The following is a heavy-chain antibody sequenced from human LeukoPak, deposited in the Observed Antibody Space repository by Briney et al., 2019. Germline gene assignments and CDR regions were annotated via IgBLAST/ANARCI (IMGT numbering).Heavy chain of an antibody. J-gene: IGHJ4*02. D-gene: IGHD2-15*01. Sequence: PGGSLRLSCAASGFTFSSYGMHWVRQAPGKGLELVAVISYDESNKYYADSVKGRFSISRDNSKNKLYLQMNSLRAEDTAVYYCAKGSGVSLDYWGQGSLVTVSS. CDR1: GFTFSSYG. V-gene: IGHV3-30*18. CDR3: AKGSGVSLDY. CDR2: ISYDESNK.